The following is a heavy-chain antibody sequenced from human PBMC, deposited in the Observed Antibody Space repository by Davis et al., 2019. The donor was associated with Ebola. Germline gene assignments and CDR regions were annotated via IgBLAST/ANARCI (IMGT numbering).Heavy chain of an antibody. D-gene: IGHD6-19*01. Sequence: GGSLRLSCTDSVITFSSYAMTWVRQAPGKGLEWVSAISGSGGSTYYADSVKGRFTISRDNSKNTLYLQMNSLRAEDTAVYYCARQLTTVAGSYYFDYWGQGTLVTVSS. CDR1: VITFSSYA. CDR2: ISGSGGST. V-gene: IGHV3-23*01. CDR3: ARQLTTVAGSYYFDY. J-gene: IGHJ4*02.